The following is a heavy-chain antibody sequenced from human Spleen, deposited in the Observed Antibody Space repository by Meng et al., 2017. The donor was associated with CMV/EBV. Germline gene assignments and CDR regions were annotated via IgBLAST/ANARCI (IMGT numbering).Heavy chain of an antibody. Sequence: GESLKISCAASRFTFSSYAMHWVRQAPGKGLEWVAFIRYDGSDKNYADSVKGRFTISRDKSKNTLYVQMNSLRVEDTAVYYCAGSKNRYYGMDVWGQGTTVTVSS. CDR1: RFTFSSYA. CDR2: IRYDGSDK. V-gene: IGHV3-30*02. CDR3: AGSKNRYYGMDV. J-gene: IGHJ6*02. D-gene: IGHD2/OR15-2a*01.